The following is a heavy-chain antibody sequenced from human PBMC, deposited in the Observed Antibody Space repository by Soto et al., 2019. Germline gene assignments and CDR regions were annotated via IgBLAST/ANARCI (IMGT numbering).Heavy chain of an antibody. Sequence: SETLSLTCTVSGGSMSRYFLNWIRQSPGKGLEWIGYIYYSGNIYYSGNTNYNPSLKSRVTIAIDRSKNQFSLKLSSVTAADTAVYYCARVPDYWGQGTLVTVSS. V-gene: IGHV4-59*12. CDR3: ARVPDY. CDR1: GGSMSRYF. CDR2: IYYSGNIYYSGNT. D-gene: IGHD2-2*01. J-gene: IGHJ4*02.